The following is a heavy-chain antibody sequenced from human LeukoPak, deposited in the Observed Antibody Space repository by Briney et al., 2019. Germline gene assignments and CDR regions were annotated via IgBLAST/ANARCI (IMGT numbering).Heavy chain of an antibody. CDR2: IYPVDSDT. CDR3: ARTVVVAAGTYNWFDP. J-gene: IGHJ5*02. D-gene: IGHD2-15*01. Sequence: GESLKISCKGSGYSFTSYWIGWVRQMPGKGLEWMGIIYPVDSDTIYSPSFQGQATISAAKSIRTAYLQWSSLNASDTAMYYCARTVVVAAGTYNWFDPWGQGTLVTVSS. V-gene: IGHV5-51*01. CDR1: GYSFTSYW.